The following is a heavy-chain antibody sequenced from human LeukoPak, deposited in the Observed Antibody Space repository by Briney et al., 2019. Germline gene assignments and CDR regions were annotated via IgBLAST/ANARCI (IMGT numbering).Heavy chain of an antibody. CDR1: GFTFSSYS. Sequence: PGGSLRLSCAASGFTFSSYSMNWVRQAPGRGLEWVSSISSDSNYIYYEDSLKGRITISRDNARNSLYLQMNSLRAEDTAVYYCARDSPYDSSGYYMRYWGQGTLVTVSS. CDR2: ISSDSNYI. J-gene: IGHJ4*02. D-gene: IGHD3-22*01. V-gene: IGHV3-21*01. CDR3: ARDSPYDSSGYYMRY.